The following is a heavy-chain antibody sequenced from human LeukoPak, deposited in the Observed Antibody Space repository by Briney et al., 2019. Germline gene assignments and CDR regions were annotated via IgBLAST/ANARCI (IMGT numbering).Heavy chain of an antibody. CDR1: GYTFTSYY. V-gene: IGHV1-2*02. Sequence: GASVKVSCKASGYTFTSYYMHWVRQAPGQGLEWMGWINPNSGGTNYAQKFQGRVTMTRDTSISTAYMELSRLRSDDTAVYYCARDVLAMVRGVTNMDVWGKGTTVTVSS. J-gene: IGHJ6*03. CDR3: ARDVLAMVRGVTNMDV. D-gene: IGHD3-10*01. CDR2: INPNSGGT.